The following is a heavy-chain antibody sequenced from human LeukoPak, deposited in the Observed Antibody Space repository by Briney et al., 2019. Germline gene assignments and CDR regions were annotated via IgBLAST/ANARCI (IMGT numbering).Heavy chain of an antibody. CDR3: ARGDGVRFLEWLSYGMDV. V-gene: IGHV1-18*01. CDR2: ISAYNGNT. CDR1: GYTFTIYG. D-gene: IGHD3-3*01. J-gene: IGHJ6*02. Sequence: ASVKVSSKASGYTFTIYGISWGRQAPGQGLEWMGWISAYNGNTNYAQKLHGRVTMTTDTSTSTAYMELRSLRSDDTAVYYCARGDGVRFLEWLSYGMDVWGQGTTVTVSS.